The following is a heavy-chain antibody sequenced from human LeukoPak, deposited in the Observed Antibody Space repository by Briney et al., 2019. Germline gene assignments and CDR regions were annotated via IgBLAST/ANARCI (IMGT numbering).Heavy chain of an antibody. V-gene: IGHV4-61*01. CDR3: ARSSSSAAYYFDY. CDR2: IYYSGST. Sequence: SETLSLTCTVSGGSVSSGSYYWSWIRQPPGKGLEGIGYIYYSGSTNYNPSLKSRVTISVDTSKNQFSLKLGSVTAADTAVCYCARSSSSAAYYFDYWGQGTLVTVSS. J-gene: IGHJ4*02. CDR1: GGSVSSGSYY. D-gene: IGHD6-19*01.